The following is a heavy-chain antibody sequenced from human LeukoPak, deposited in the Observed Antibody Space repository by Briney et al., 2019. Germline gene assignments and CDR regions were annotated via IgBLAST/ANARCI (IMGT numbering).Heavy chain of an antibody. CDR2: ISWNSGSI. D-gene: IGHD6-19*01. CDR3: AKDMGWSYGMDV. Sequence: GGSLRLSCAASGFTFDDYAMHWVRQAPGKGLEWVSGISWNSGSIGYADSVKGRFTISRDNAKNSLHLQMNSLRAEDTALYYCAKDMGWSYGMDVWGQGTTVTVSS. J-gene: IGHJ6*02. V-gene: IGHV3-9*01. CDR1: GFTFDDYA.